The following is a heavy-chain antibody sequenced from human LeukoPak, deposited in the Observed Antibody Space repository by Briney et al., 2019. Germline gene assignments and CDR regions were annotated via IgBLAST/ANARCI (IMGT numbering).Heavy chain of an antibody. V-gene: IGHV3-43D*03. D-gene: IGHD6-13*01. CDR1: GFTFDDYA. CDR2: ISWDGGST. CDR3: AKSKSIAAAGAFDY. J-gene: IGHJ4*02. Sequence: GGSLRLSCAASGFTFDDYAMHWVRQAPGKGLEWVSLISWDGGSTYYADSVKGRFTISRDNSKNSLYLQMNSLRAEDTALYYCAKSKSIAAAGAFDYWGQGTLVTVSS.